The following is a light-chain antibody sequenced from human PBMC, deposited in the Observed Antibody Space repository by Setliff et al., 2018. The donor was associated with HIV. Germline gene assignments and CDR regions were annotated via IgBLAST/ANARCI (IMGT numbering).Light chain of an antibody. J-gene: IGLJ3*02. Sequence: QTVVTQAPSFSVSPGGTVTLTCGLRSGSVSTGHFPSWYQQTPGQTPRMLIYSTSTRSSGVPDRFSGSILGNRAALTITGAQADDECDYYCVLYMGNGVSVFGGGTKVTVL. V-gene: IGLV8-61*01. CDR2: STS. CDR1: SGSVSTGHF. CDR3: VLYMGNGVSV.